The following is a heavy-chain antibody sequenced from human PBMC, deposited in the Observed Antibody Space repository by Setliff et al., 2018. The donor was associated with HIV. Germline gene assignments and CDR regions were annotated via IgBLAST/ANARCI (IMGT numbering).Heavy chain of an antibody. D-gene: IGHD3-10*01. CDR3: AREGGKLWFGELLYAFDI. J-gene: IGHJ3*02. Sequence: SETLSLTCTVSGDSISGAGFYWTWIRQLPGKGLEWIGSIYYSGSTYYNPSLKSRVTISLGTSRWQFSLTLNSVSAADTAVYYCAREGGKLWFGELLYAFDIWGQGTMVTVSS. CDR2: IYYSGST. V-gene: IGHV4-31*03. CDR1: GDSISGAGFY.